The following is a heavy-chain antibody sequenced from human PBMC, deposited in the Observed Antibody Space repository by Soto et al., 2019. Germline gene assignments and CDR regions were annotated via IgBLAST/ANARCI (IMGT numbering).Heavy chain of an antibody. CDR1: GGSISSSNYY. J-gene: IGHJ4*02. CDR3: VKSEGRGSYPHDF. D-gene: IGHD3-16*01. Sequence: PSETLSLTCTVSGGSISSSNYYWGWIRQPPGKGLEWIGSIYYSGSTYYNPSLKSRVTISVDNSKNTVYLQMSSLGLEDTAVYYCVKSEGRGSYPHDFWGQGTRVTVSS. CDR2: IYYSGST. V-gene: IGHV4-39*01.